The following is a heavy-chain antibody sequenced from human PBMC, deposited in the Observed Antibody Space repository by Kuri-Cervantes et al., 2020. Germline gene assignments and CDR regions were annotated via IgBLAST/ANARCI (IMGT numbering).Heavy chain of an antibody. Sequence: ASVKVSCKASGYTFTGYYMHWVRQAPGQGPEWMGWINPNSGGTNYAQKFQGRVTMTRDTSISTAYMELSRLRSDDTAVYYCARDRRYSSSWSFYGMDVWGQGTTVTVSS. J-gene: IGHJ6*02. CDR1: GYTFTGYY. CDR2: INPNSGGT. V-gene: IGHV1-2*02. D-gene: IGHD6-13*01. CDR3: ARDRRYSSSWSFYGMDV.